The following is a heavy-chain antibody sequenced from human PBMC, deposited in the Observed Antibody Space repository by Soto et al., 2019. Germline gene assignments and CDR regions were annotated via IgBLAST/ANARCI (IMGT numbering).Heavy chain of an antibody. V-gene: IGHV4-30-2*01. J-gene: IGHJ4*02. CDR2: IYHSGST. Sequence: SETLSLTCAVSGGSISSGGYSWSWIRQPPGKGLEWIGYIYHSGSTYYNPSLKSRVTISVDRSKNQFSLKLSSVTAADTAVYYCARVQNYDFWSGSAASYFDYWGQGTLVTAPQ. D-gene: IGHD3-3*01. CDR1: GGSISSGGYS. CDR3: ARVQNYDFWSGSAASYFDY.